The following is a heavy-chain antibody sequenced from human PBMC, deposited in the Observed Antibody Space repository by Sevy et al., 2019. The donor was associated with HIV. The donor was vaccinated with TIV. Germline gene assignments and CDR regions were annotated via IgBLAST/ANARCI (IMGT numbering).Heavy chain of an antibody. CDR2: FDPEDGET. CDR3: ATDYGDLRGDWFDP. J-gene: IGHJ5*02. V-gene: IGHV1-24*01. Sequence: ASVKVSCKVSGYTLTELSMHWVRQAPGKGLEWMGGFDPEDGETIYAQKFQGRVTMTEDTSTDTAYMELSSLRSEDTAAYYCATDYGDLRGDWFDPWGQGTLVTVSS. D-gene: IGHD4-17*01. CDR1: GYTLTELS.